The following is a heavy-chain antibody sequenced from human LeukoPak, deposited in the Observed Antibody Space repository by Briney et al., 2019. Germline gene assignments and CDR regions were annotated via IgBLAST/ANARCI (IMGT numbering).Heavy chain of an antibody. CDR1: GYTLTELS. D-gene: IGHD6-13*01. J-gene: IGHJ6*03. Sequence: ASVKVSCKVSGYTLTELSMHWVRQAPGKGLEWMGGFDPEDGETIYAQKFQGRVTMTEDTSTDTAYMELSSLRSEDTAVYYCAIIIAAAGTGAQTGNYYYMDVWGKGTTVTVSS. CDR2: FDPEDGET. V-gene: IGHV1-24*01. CDR3: AIIIAAAGTGAQTGNYYYMDV.